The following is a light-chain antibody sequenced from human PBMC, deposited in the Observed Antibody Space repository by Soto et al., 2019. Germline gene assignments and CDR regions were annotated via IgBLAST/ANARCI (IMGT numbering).Light chain of an antibody. Sequence: EIVLTQSRGTLSLSPGERATLSCRASQSVSSGYLAWYQQKPGQAPRLLIYATSGRATGIPDRSSGSGSGTDFTLTISRLGPEDFAVYYCQQYGSSTLTFGGGTKVDIK. J-gene: IGKJ4*01. CDR3: QQYGSSTLT. CDR1: QSVSSGY. CDR2: ATS. V-gene: IGKV3-20*01.